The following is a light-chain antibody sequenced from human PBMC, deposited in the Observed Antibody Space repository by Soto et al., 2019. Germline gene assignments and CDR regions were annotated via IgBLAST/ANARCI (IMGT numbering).Light chain of an antibody. CDR1: QSVDSSY. Sequence: EVVLTQSACTLSLSTGERATLSCMASQSVDSSYLAWYQQKPGQAPRLLIYGASSRATGIPDRFSGSGSGTDFTLTISRLEPEDFAVYYCQQYGSSRGTFGQGTKVDI. CDR3: QQYGSSRGT. V-gene: IGKV3-20*01. CDR2: GAS. J-gene: IGKJ1*01.